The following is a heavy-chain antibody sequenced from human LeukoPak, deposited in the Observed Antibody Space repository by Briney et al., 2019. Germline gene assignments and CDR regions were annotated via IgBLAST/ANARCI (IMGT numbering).Heavy chain of an antibody. D-gene: IGHD5-12*01. J-gene: IGHJ5*02. CDR1: GYTFTGYD. CDR3: ARVGLSGYDINWFDP. CDR2: IDPNSGGT. V-gene: IGHV1-2*02. Sequence: ASVKVSCKASGYTFTGYDMHWVRQAPGQGLEWMGWIDPNSGGTKYAQDFQGRVTMTRDTSISTVYMELSRLRSHDTAVYYCARVGLSGYDINWFDPWGQGTLVIVSS.